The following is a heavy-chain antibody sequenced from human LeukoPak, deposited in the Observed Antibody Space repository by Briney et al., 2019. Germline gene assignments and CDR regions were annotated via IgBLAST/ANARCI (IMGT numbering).Heavy chain of an antibody. CDR3: ARDPSDYGDYDWFDP. V-gene: IGHV4-4*07. Sequence: SETLSLTCTFSGGSISSYYWSWIRQPAGKGLEWIGRIYTSGSTNYNPSLKSRVTISVDTSKNQFSLKLSSVTAADTAVYYCARDPSDYGDYDWFDPWGQGTLVTVSS. D-gene: IGHD4-17*01. J-gene: IGHJ5*02. CDR2: IYTSGST. CDR1: GGSISSYY.